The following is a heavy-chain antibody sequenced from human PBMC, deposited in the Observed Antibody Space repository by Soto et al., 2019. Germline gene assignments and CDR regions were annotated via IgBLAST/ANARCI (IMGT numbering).Heavy chain of an antibody. D-gene: IGHD6-19*01. CDR3: AKDRSPGAVAGTSDFDS. J-gene: IGHJ4*02. CDR2: VSGRGGRA. CDR1: GFTFSSYA. Sequence: GGSLRLCCAASGFTFSSYAMSWVRQAPGKGLDWVSTVSGRGGRAYYADSVKGRFTISRDNSKNALYLQVNSLRAEDTAIYYCAKDRSPGAVAGTSDFDSWGQGILVTVSS. V-gene: IGHV3-23*01.